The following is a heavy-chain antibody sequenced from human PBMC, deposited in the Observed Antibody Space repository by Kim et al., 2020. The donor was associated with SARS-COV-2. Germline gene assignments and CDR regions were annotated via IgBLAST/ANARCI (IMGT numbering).Heavy chain of an antibody. V-gene: IGHV1-24*01. Sequence: TRYAQYFQGKVTMTEDTSTNTAYMELRSLRFDDTAVYYCATALGYSNAFDPWGQGTLVSVSS. J-gene: IGHJ5*02. D-gene: IGHD6-13*01. CDR3: ATALGYSNAFDP. CDR2: T.